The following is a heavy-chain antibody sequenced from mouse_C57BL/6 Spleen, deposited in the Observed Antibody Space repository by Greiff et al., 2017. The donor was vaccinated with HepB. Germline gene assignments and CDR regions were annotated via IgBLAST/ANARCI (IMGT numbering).Heavy chain of an antibody. D-gene: IGHD1-1*01. CDR2: ISDGGSYT. Sequence: EVQGVESGGGLVKPGGSLKLSCAASGFTFSSYAMSWVRQTPEKRLEWVATISDGGSYTYYPDNVKGRFTISRDNAKNNLYLQMSHLKSEDTAMYYCARESNYYGSSYDYWGQGTTLTVSS. CDR3: ARESNYYGSSYDY. CDR1: GFTFSSYA. J-gene: IGHJ2*01. V-gene: IGHV5-4*01.